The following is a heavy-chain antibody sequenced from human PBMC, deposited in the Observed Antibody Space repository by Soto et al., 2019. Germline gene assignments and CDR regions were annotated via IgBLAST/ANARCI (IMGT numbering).Heavy chain of an antibody. Sequence: PSETLSLTCTVSGGSVSSGSYYWSWIRQPPGKGLEWIGEINHSGSTNYNPSLKSRVTISVDTSKNQLSLKLSSVTAADTAVYYCARRNSNYYYFDYWGQGTLVTVSS. CDR3: ARRNSNYYYFDY. CDR1: GGSVSSGSYY. CDR2: INHSGST. J-gene: IGHJ4*02. V-gene: IGHV4-61*01. D-gene: IGHD4-4*01.